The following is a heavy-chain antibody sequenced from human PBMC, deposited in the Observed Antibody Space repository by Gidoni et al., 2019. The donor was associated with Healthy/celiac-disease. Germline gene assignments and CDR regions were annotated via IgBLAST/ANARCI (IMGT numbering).Heavy chain of an antibody. CDR2: IIPIFGTA. Sequence: QVQLVQSGAEVKQPESSVKVSCKASGGTFSSYAISWVRQAPGQGLEWMGGIIPIFGTANYAQKFQGRVTITADESTSTAYMELSSLRSEDTAVYYCARLYSPHGMDVWGQGTTVTVSS. D-gene: IGHD6-13*01. J-gene: IGHJ6*02. CDR1: GGTFSSYA. V-gene: IGHV1-69*01. CDR3: ARLYSPHGMDV.